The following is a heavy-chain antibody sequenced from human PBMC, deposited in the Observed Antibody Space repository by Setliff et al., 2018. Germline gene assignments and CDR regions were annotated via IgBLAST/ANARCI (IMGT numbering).Heavy chain of an antibody. CDR2: IGHTGSI. D-gene: IGHD2-21*02. CDR1: GYSISSGYI. J-gene: IGHJ4*02. CDR3: ARDLGHGGDSDY. V-gene: IGHV4-38-2*02. Sequence: PSETLSLTCTVSGYSISSGYIWGLIRQPPGKGLEWVGNIGHTGSINYNPSLKSRLTISRDTSKNQVSLKLNSVTATDTAVYYCARDLGHGGDSDYWGQGILGTVS.